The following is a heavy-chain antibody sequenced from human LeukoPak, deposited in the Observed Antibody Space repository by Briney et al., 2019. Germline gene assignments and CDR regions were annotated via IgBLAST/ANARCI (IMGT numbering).Heavy chain of an antibody. CDR2: IYPGDSDN. V-gene: IGHV5-51*01. CDR3: ARSRYQLLIDNWFDP. D-gene: IGHD2-2*01. CDR1: GCRFTSYW. Sequence: GESLEISCKGSGCRFTSYWIGWVRQMPGKGLEGMGIIYPGDSDNRYSPSYQGQVTISAHKSISTAYLQWSSLKASDTAMYYCARSRYQLLIDNWFDPWGQGTLVTVSS. J-gene: IGHJ5*02.